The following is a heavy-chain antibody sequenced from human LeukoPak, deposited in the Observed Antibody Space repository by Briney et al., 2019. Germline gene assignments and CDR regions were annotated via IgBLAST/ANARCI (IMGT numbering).Heavy chain of an antibody. Sequence: GGSLRLSCAVSGFTVSSYYMSWVRQAPGKGLEWVSVIYRCCSTYYADSVKGRFTISRDNSKNPLDLEMDRLRGEDSAGDYCARDRLHYGEYEKSFDCWGQGSLVTVSS. CDR1: GFTVSSYY. V-gene: IGHV3-66*03. D-gene: IGHD4-17*01. J-gene: IGHJ4*02. CDR3: ARDRLHYGEYEKSFDC. CDR2: IYRCCST.